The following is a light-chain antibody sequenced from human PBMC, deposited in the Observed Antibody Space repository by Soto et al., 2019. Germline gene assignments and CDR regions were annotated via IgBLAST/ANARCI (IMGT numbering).Light chain of an antibody. Sequence: DIQMTQSPSTLSASVGDRVTITCRASQSIDSWLAWYQHKPGKAPKLLIFKASTLETGVPSRFSGSGSETEFTLTISSLQPDDSATYYCQQRNILPPVTFGQGTRLEIK. CDR3: QQRNILPPVT. V-gene: IGKV1-5*03. CDR2: KAS. J-gene: IGKJ5*01. CDR1: QSIDSW.